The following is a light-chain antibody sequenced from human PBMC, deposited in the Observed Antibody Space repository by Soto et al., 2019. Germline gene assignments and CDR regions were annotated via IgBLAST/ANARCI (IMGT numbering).Light chain of an antibody. V-gene: IGKV3-20*01. CDR1: QSVSSSY. J-gene: IGKJ2*01. CDR3: QQYGNSPPYT. CDR2: GAS. Sequence: EIVLTQSPGTLSLSPGERATLSCRASQSVSSSYLAWYQQKPGQAPRLLIYGASSRATGIPDKFSGSGSGTDFTPTISRLEPEDFAVYYYQQYGNSPPYTFGQGTKLEIK.